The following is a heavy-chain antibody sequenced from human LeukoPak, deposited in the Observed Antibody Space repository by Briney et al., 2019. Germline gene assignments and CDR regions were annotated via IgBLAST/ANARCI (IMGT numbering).Heavy chain of an antibody. CDR3: ASVVVVAASSFDY. CDR2: INHSGST. CDR1: GGSSSGYY. D-gene: IGHD2-15*01. V-gene: IGHV4-34*01. J-gene: IGHJ4*02. Sequence: PSETLSLTCAVYGGSSSGYYWSWIRQPPGKGLEWIGEINHSGSTNYNPSLKSRVTISVDTSKNQFSLKLSSVTAADTAVYYCASVVVVAASSFDYWGQGTLVTVSS.